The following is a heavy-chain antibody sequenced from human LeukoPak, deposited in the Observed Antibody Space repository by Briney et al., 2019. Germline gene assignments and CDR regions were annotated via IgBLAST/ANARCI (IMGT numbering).Heavy chain of an antibody. CDR2: MYYSGTT. CDR3: ARNYIVVVVAAIKRPTYFDY. CDR1: GDSISSSNYY. J-gene: IGHJ4*02. V-gene: IGHV4-39*01. D-gene: IGHD2-15*01. Sequence: SETLSLTCTVSGDSISSSNYYWGWIRQPPGKGLEWFGSMYYSGTTYYNPSLKSRVTISVDTSKNQFSLKLSSMTAADTAVYYCARNYIVVVVAAIKRPTYFDYWGQGTLVTVSS.